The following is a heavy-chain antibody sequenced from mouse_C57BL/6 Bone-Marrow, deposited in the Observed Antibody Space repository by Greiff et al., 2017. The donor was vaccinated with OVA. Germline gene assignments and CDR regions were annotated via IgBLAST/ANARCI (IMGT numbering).Heavy chain of an antibody. V-gene: IGHV14-4*01. CDR2: IDPENGDT. CDR1: GFNIKDYY. D-gene: IGHD3-2*02. J-gene: IGHJ3*01. CDR3: TTRGRKQLRPWFAY. Sequence: VQLQQSGAELVRPGASVKLSCTASGFNIKDYYMHWVKQRPEQGLEWIGWIDPENGDTEYASKFQGKATITADTSSNTAYLQLSSLTSEDTAVYYCTTRGRKQLRPWFAYWGQGTLVTVSA.